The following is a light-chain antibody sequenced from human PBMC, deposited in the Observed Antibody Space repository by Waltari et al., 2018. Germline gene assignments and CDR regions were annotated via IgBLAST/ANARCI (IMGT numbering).Light chain of an antibody. CDR1: SSNIGSNY. CDR2: RNN. CDR3: AAWEDSLSGPV. Sequence: QSVLTQPPSASGTPGQRVTISCSGSSSNIGSNYVYWYQQLPGTAPKLLIYRNNQRPSGVPDRFSGSKSGASASLASSGLRSEDEADYYCAAWEDSLSGPVVGGGTKVTVL. V-gene: IGLV1-47*01. J-gene: IGLJ2*01.